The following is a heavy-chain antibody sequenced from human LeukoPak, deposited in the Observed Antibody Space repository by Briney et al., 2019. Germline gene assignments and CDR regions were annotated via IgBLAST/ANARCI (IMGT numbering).Heavy chain of an antibody. V-gene: IGHV3-23*01. CDR2: ISGSGGST. CDR3: AKDHRPGIAAAGTGGFDY. D-gene: IGHD6-13*01. J-gene: IGHJ4*02. CDR1: GSTFSSYA. Sequence: GGSLRLSCAASGSTFSSYAMSWVRQAPGKGLEWVSAISGSGGSTYYADSVKGRFTISRDNSKNMLYLQMNSLRAEDTAVYYCAKDHRPGIAAAGTGGFDYWGQGTLVTVSS.